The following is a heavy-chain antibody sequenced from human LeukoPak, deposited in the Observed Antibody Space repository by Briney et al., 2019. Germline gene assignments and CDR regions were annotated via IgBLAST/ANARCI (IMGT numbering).Heavy chain of an antibody. V-gene: IGHV3-21*01. CDR2: ISSSSSYI. CDR3: ARSSSYCSSTSCYENDAFDI. Sequence: GGSLRLSCAASGFTFSSYSMNWVRQAPGKGLEWVSSISSSSSYIYYADSVKGRFTISRDNAKNSLYLQMNSLRAEDTAVYYCARSSSYCSSTSCYENDAFDIWGQGTMVTVSS. D-gene: IGHD2-2*01. CDR1: GFTFSSYS. J-gene: IGHJ3*02.